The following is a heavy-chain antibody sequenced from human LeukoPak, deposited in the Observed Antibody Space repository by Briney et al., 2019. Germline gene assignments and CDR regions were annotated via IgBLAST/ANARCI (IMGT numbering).Heavy chain of an antibody. V-gene: IGHV3-21*01. CDR1: GFTFSSYS. J-gene: IGHJ5*02. CDR3: ARDPSGSYYNWFDP. D-gene: IGHD3-10*01. CDR2: ITKSSSYI. Sequence: GGSLRLSCAASGFTFSSYSMNWVRQAPGKGLEWVSSITKSSSYIYYADSVKGRFTISRDNAKNSLYLQMNSLRAEDTAVYYCARDPSGSYYNWFDPWGQGTLVTVSS.